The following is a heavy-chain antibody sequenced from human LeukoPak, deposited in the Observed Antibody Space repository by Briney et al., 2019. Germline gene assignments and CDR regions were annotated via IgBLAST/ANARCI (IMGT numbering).Heavy chain of an antibody. Sequence: ASVKVSCKASGYTFTSYAMNWVRQAPGQGLEWMGWINTYTGNPTYAQGFTGRFVFSLDTSVSTAYLQISSLKAEDTAVYYCARWDYDGSGYALYYFDYWGQGTLVTVSS. D-gene: IGHD3-22*01. CDR1: GYTFTSYA. CDR2: INTYTGNP. CDR3: ARWDYDGSGYALYYFDY. V-gene: IGHV7-4-1*02. J-gene: IGHJ4*02.